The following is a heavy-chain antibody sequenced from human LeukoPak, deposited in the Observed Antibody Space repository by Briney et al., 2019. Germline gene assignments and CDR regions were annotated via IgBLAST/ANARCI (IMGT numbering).Heavy chain of an antibody. D-gene: IGHD5-18*01. V-gene: IGHV4-39*01. CDR2: IYYSGST. Sequence: SETLSLTCTVSGGSISSSSYYWGWIRQPPGKGLEWIGSIYYSGSTYYNPSLKSRVTISVDTSRNQFSLKLSSVTAADTAVYYCARHPGGYSYGPFDYWGQGTLVTFSS. CDR3: ARHPGGYSYGPFDY. J-gene: IGHJ4*02. CDR1: GGSISSSSYY.